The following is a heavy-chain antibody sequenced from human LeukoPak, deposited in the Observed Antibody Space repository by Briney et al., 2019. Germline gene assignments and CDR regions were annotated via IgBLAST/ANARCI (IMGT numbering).Heavy chain of an antibody. D-gene: IGHD3-22*01. CDR2: IGAHNGIT. CDR3: ARDRGDYYDSSGYSPDPFDY. V-gene: IGHV1-18*01. Sequence: ASVKVSCKASGYTFTSFGISWVRQAPGQGLEWMGWIGAHNGITNYAQKLQGRVTMTTDTSTSTAYMELRSLRSDDTAVYYCARDRGDYYDSSGYSPDPFDYWGQGTLVTVSS. J-gene: IGHJ4*02. CDR1: GYTFTSFG.